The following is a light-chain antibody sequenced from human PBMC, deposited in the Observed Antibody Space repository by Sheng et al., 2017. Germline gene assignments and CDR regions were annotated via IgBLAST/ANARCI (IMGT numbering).Light chain of an antibody. Sequence: QSVLTQPPSASGTPGQRVTISCSGGSANIGSNTVHWYQQFPGTAPNLLIYNNNQRPSGVPDRFSASKSGTSASLAISGLQSEDEADYFCAAWDDSLIAVLFGGGTKLTVL. V-gene: IGLV1-44*01. J-gene: IGLJ3*02. CDR1: SANIGSNT. CDR3: AAWDDSLIAVL. CDR2: NNN.